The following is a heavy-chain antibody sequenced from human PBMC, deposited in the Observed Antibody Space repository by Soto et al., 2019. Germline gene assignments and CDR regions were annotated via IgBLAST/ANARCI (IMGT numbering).Heavy chain of an antibody. CDR1: GFTFSSYS. J-gene: IGHJ4*02. CDR3: ARDSDVLRFLEWLPHFDY. CDR2: ISSSSSTI. D-gene: IGHD3-3*01. V-gene: IGHV3-48*02. Sequence: PGGSLRLSCAASGFTFSSYSMNWVRQAPGKGLEWISYISSSSSTIYYADSVKGRFTISRDNAKNSLYLQMNSLRDEDTAVYYCARDSDVLRFLEWLPHFDYWGQGTLVTVSS.